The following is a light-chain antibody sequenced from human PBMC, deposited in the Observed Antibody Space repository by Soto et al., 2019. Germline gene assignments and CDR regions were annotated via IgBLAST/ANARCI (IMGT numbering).Light chain of an antibody. Sequence: EIVLTQSPGTLSLSPGERATLSCTASQSVSNNYLAWYQQKPGQAPRLLIYGASARATGVPDRFSGSGSGTDFTLLISRLQPEDFAMYYCQHYFNSSPQFTSRPGTKVDIK. CDR3: QHYFNSSPQFT. J-gene: IGKJ3*01. CDR2: GAS. V-gene: IGKV3-20*01. CDR1: QSVSNNY.